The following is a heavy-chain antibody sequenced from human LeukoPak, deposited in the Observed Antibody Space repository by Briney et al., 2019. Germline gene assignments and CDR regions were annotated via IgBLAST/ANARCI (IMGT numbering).Heavy chain of an antibody. CDR2: IKQDGSEK. Sequence: GGSLSLSCAASGFTFSSYWMSWVRQAPGEGLEWVANIKQDGSEKYYVDSVKGRFTISRDNAKNSLYLQMNSLRAEDTAVYYCARDGVLRYFDGDAFDIWGQGTMVTVSS. J-gene: IGHJ3*02. V-gene: IGHV3-7*03. D-gene: IGHD3-9*01. CDR1: GFTFSSYW. CDR3: ARDGVLRYFDGDAFDI.